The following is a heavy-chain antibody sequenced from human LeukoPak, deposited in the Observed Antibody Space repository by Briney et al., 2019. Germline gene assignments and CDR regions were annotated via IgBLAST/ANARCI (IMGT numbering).Heavy chain of an antibody. D-gene: IGHD2-15*01. V-gene: IGHV4-4*07. CDR1: GGSISSYY. J-gene: IGHJ4*02. Sequence: SETLSLTRTVSGGSISSYYWSWIRQPAGKGLEWIGRIYTSGDTNYNPSLKSRVTMSVDTSKNQFSLRLNSVTAADTAVYYCAREESGYCNGGSCPFYFDSWGQGTLVTVSS. CDR3: AREESGYCNGGSCPFYFDS. CDR2: IYTSGDT.